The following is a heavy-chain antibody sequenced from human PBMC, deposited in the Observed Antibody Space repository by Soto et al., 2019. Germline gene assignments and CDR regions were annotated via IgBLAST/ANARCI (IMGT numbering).Heavy chain of an antibody. Sequence: NPSETLSLTCAVSGGSISSSNWWSWVRQPPGKGLEWIGEIYHSGSTNYNPSLKSRFTISVDKSKNQFSLKLSSVTAADTAVYYCARSPYYDYYYYYGMDVWGQGTTVTVSS. CDR3: ARSPYYDYYYYYGMDV. CDR2: IYHSGST. D-gene: IGHD3-10*01. J-gene: IGHJ6*02. CDR1: GGSISSSNW. V-gene: IGHV4-4*02.